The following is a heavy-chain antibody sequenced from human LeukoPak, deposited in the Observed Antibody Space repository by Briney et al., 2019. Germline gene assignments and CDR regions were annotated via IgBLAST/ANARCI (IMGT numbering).Heavy chain of an antibody. CDR1: GFTFSSYG. Sequence: PGGSLRLSCAASGFTFSSYGMHWVRQAPGKGLEWVAFIRYDGSNKYYADSVKGRFTISRDSSKYTLYLQMNSLRVEDTAVYYCAKEAGSVVVVAATPGDWGQGTLVTVSS. CDR2: IRYDGSNK. V-gene: IGHV3-30*02. CDR3: AKEAGSVVVVAATPGD. J-gene: IGHJ4*02. D-gene: IGHD2-15*01.